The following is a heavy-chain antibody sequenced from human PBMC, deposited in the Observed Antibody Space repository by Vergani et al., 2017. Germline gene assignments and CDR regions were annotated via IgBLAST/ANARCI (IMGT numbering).Heavy chain of an antibody. Sequence: QLQLQESGPGLVKPSETLSLTCTVSGDSISSSSYYWGWIRQPPGKGLEWIGSIYYSGSSYYNPSLKSRVNRSVETSKNQFSLKVSSVTAADTAVYYCARVRIAAAGTPYYYYMDVWGKGTTVTVSS. CDR3: ARVRIAAAGTPYYYYMDV. D-gene: IGHD6-13*01. J-gene: IGHJ6*03. CDR1: GDSISSSSYY. CDR2: IYYSGSS. V-gene: IGHV4-39*07.